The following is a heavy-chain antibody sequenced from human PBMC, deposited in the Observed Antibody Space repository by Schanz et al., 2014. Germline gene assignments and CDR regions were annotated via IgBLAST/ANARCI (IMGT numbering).Heavy chain of an antibody. CDR1: GYTFTGYY. J-gene: IGHJ2*01. V-gene: IGHV1-2*02. CDR2: INPNSGTT. Sequence: QVQLVQSGAEMKKPGASVKVSCKASGYTFTGYYMHWVRQAPGQGLEWMGWINPNSGTTNYAQKCQGGVTMTRDTSISTAYMELSRLKSDDTAVYYCARLSVAGRPHVNYWYFDLWGRGTLVTVSS. CDR3: ARLSVAGRPHVNYWYFDL. D-gene: IGHD6-19*01.